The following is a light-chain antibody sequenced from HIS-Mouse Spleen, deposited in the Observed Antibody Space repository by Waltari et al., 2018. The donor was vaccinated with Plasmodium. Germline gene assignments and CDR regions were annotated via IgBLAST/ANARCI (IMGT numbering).Light chain of an antibody. V-gene: IGKV1-5*03. J-gene: IGKJ5*01. CDR2: KAS. Sequence: DIQMTQSPSTLSASVGDRVTITCRASQSIRIWLAWYQQKPGKAPKLLIYKASSLESGVPSRFSGSGSGTEFTLTISSLQPDDFATYYCQQYNSYSITFGQGTRLEIK. CDR1: QSIRIW. CDR3: QQYNSYSIT.